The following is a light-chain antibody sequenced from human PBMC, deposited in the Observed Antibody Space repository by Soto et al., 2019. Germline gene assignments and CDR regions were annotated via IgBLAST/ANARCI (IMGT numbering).Light chain of an antibody. Sequence: DIQMTQSPSSLSASVGDRVTVTCRAGQSISRYLNWYQQRPGKAPKLLIYSASTLQTGVPSRFSGSGSGTDFTLTSSLQPEDFATYYCQQSYNGPFTFGPGTKVDI. J-gene: IGKJ3*01. CDR1: QSISRY. CDR3: QQSYNGPFT. CDR2: SAS. V-gene: IGKV1-39*01.